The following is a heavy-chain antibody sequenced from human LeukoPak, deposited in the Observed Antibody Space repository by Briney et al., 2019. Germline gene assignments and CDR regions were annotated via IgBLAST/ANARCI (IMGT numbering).Heavy chain of an antibody. V-gene: IGHV3-33*06. CDR2: IWFDGSEK. CDR1: GSTFSSYG. D-gene: IGHD5-24*01. Sequence: GGSLRLSCAASGSTFSSYGMHWVRQAPGKGLDWVAVIWFDGSEKYYADSVKGRFTISRDNSKNTLYLQMNSLRAEDTAVYYCAKSEGMATAPRGLDYWGQRSLVTVSS. J-gene: IGHJ4*02. CDR3: AKSEGMATAPRGLDY.